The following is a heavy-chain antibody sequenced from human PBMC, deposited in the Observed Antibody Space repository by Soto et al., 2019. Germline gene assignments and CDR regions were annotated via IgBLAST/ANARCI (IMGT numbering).Heavy chain of an antibody. CDR3: VRNVPGTALDY. CDR1: GVTVGNNY. J-gene: IGHJ4*02. Sequence: EVRLVESGGGWVQPGGSLRLSCAASGVTVGNNYMSWVRQAPGKGLEWVSVTYSGGDTLYADSVKGRFNMSRDSTKNPVYLKMDSLRAEEKAVYYCVRNVPGTALDYWGQGSLVIVSS. V-gene: IGHV3-66*01. D-gene: IGHD6-13*01. CDR2: TYSGGDT.